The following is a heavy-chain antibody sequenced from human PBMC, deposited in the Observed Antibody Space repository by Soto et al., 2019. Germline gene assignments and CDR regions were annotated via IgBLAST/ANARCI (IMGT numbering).Heavy chain of an antibody. CDR2: INHSGNT. V-gene: IGHV4-34*01. J-gene: IGHJ4*02. Sequence: QVQLQQWGAGLLKPSETLSLTCAVYGKSLSGYYWSWIRQPPGKALEWIGEINHSGNTNYNPSLKRLVTISVDTSKNQLFLNLSSVTAADTAMYYCARHHVRGRTIAGAAEFWGQGTLVTVSS. D-gene: IGHD1-26*01. CDR1: GKSLSGYY. CDR3: ARHHVRGRTIAGAAEF.